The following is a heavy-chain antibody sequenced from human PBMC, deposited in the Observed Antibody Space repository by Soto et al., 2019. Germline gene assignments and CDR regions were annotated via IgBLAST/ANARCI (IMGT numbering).Heavy chain of an antibody. J-gene: IGHJ6*02. Sequence: ASVKVSCKASGYTFTGYYMHWVRQAPGQGLEWMGWINPNSGGTNYAQKFQGRVTMTRDTSISTAYMELSRLRSDDTAVYYCARQYSRSRAPDSLSFYSYYYRMDVWGQGTTVTVSS. CDR2: INPNSGGT. CDR3: ARQYSRSRAPDSLSFYSYYYRMDV. V-gene: IGHV1-2*02. D-gene: IGHD6-6*01. CDR1: GYTFTGYY.